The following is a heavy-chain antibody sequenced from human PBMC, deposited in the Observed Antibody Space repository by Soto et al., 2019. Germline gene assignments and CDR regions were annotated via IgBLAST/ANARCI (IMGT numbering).Heavy chain of an antibody. CDR2: IYSGGST. D-gene: IGHD5-18*01. V-gene: IGHV3-66*01. CDR1: GFTVSSNY. CDR3: ARDRHSNTYYYGMDV. Sequence: EVQLVESGGGLVQPGGSLRLSCAASGFTVSSNYMSWVRQAPGKGLEWVSVIYSGGSTYYADSVKGRFTISRDNSKNTLDLQMNSLRAEDTAVYYCARDRHSNTYYYGMDVWGQGTTVTVSS. J-gene: IGHJ6*02.